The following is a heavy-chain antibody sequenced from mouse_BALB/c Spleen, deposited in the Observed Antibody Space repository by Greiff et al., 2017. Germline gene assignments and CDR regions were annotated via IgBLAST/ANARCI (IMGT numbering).Heavy chain of an antibody. Sequence: QVHVKQSGAELAKPGASVKMSCKASGYTFTSYWMHWVKQRPGQGLEWIGYINPSTGYTEYNQKFKDKATLTADKSSSTAYMQLSSLTSEDSAVYYCARSELVWPHYWGQGTTLTVSS. D-gene: IGHD2-10*02. CDR2: INPSTGYT. V-gene: IGHV1-7*01. CDR3: ARSELVWPHY. J-gene: IGHJ2*01. CDR1: GYTFTSYW.